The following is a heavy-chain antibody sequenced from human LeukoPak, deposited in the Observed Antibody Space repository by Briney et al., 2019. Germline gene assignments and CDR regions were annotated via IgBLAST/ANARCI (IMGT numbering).Heavy chain of an antibody. V-gene: IGHV7-4-1*02. J-gene: IGHJ4*02. CDR2: INTNTGTP. CDR1: GYTSTSYA. Sequence: GASVKVSCKASGYTSTSYAMNWVRQAPGQGLEWMGWINTNTGTPTYAQGFTGRFVFSLDTSVSTTYLQISSLKAEDTAVYYCARESYDSSGYYYDYWDQGTLVTVSS. CDR3: ARESYDSSGYYYDY. D-gene: IGHD3-22*01.